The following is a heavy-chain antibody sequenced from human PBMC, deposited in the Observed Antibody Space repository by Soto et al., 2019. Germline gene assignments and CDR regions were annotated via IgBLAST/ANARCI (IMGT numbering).Heavy chain of an antibody. CDR1: GGSVSSGSYY. J-gene: IGHJ4*02. V-gene: IGHV4-61*01. D-gene: IGHD4-4*01. Sequence: SETLSLTCTVSGGSVSSGSYYWSWIRQPPGKGLEWIGYIYYSGSTNYNPSLKSRVTISVDTSKNQFSLKLSSVTAADTAVYYCARAPRAVFDDYSNYLDYWGQGTLVTVSS. CDR2: IYYSGST. CDR3: ARAPRAVFDDYSNYLDY.